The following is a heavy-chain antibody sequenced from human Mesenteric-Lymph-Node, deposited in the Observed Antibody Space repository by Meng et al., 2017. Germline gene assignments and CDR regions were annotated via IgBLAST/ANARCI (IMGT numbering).Heavy chain of an antibody. CDR2: IYYSGST. Sequence: SETLSLTCTVSGGSISSSSYYWGWIRQPPGKGLEWIGSIYYSGSTYYNPSLKSRVTISVDTSKNQFSLELSSVTAADTAVYYCARSNYYDSSGYYFDYWGQGTRVT. D-gene: IGHD3-22*01. J-gene: IGHJ4*02. CDR1: GGSISSSSYY. CDR3: ARSNYYDSSGYYFDY. V-gene: IGHV4-39*07.